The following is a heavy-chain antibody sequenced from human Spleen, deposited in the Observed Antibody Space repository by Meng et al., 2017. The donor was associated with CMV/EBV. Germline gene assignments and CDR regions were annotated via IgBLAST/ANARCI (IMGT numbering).Heavy chain of an antibody. J-gene: IGHJ4*02. CDR1: TFRSYA. CDR2: ISYDGNND. D-gene: IGHD3-9*01. CDR3: ARSDRDYLYDAAGYRPFEY. Sequence: TFRSYAMHWVRQAPGKGLEWVAAISYDGNNDLYADSVKGRFTISRDNSNNTLYLQMDSLRTEDTAVYYCARSDRDYLYDAAGYRPFEYWGQGTLVTVSS. V-gene: IGHV3-30*04.